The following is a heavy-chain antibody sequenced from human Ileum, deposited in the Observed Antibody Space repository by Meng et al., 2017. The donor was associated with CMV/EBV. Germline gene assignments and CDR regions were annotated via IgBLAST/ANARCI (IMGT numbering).Heavy chain of an antibody. Sequence: GESLRLSCAASGFTISNDWMSWVRQAPGEGLEWLANIKEDGRETYYVDSVKDRFTISRDNAKNSLSLKMSSLRVEDTAVYYCARESRDITIFGVIIIVPRMDVWGQGATVTVSS. V-gene: IGHV3-7*01. CDR2: IKEDGRET. D-gene: IGHD3-3*01. CDR1: GFTISNDW. CDR3: ARESRDITIFGVIIIVPRMDV. J-gene: IGHJ6*02.